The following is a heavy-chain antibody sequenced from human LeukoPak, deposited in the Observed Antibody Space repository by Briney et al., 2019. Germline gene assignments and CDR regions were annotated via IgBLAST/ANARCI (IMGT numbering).Heavy chain of an antibody. CDR1: GGSISIGGYS. Sequence: SQTLSLTCAVSGGSISIGGYSWNWIRQPPGKGLEWIGYIYHSGSTYYNPSLKSRVTISVDRSKNQFSLKLSSVTAADTAVYYCARGRNYYDSSGYYPDAFDFWGQGTMVTVSS. J-gene: IGHJ3*01. CDR2: IYHSGST. CDR3: ARGRNYYDSSGYYPDAFDF. V-gene: IGHV4-30-2*01. D-gene: IGHD3-22*01.